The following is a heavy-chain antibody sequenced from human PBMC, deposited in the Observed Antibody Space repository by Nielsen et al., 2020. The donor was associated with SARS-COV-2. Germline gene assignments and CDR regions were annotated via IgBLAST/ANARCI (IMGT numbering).Heavy chain of an antibody. CDR1: GFTVNRNY. V-gene: IGHV3-53*04. Sequence: GSLRLSCAASGFTVNRNYMSWVRQAPGKGLEWVSLMYAGASTYYADSVKGRFTISRHNAENTVYLQMNSLRTDDTAVYYCARGVELPHQPPAMDVWGQGTTVTVSS. J-gene: IGHJ6*02. CDR3: ARGVELPHQPPAMDV. D-gene: IGHD2-15*01. CDR2: MYAGAST.